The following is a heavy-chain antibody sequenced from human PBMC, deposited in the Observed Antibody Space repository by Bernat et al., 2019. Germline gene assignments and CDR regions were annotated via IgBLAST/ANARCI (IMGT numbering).Heavy chain of an antibody. J-gene: IGHJ4*02. CDR3: AREYTVTTLDSENQNN. Sequence: QVQLQESGPGLVKPSQTLSLTCTVSGGSISSGSYYWSWIRQPAGKALEWIGRIYTSGSTNYNPSLKSRVTISVDTSKNQFSLKLSSVTAADTAVYYCAREYTVTTLDSENQNNWGQGTLVTVSS. V-gene: IGHV4-61*02. D-gene: IGHD4-17*01. CDR2: IYTSGST. CDR1: GGSISSGSYY.